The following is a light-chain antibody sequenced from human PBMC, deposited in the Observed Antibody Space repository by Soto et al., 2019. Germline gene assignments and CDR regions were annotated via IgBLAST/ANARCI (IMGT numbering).Light chain of an antibody. J-gene: IGKJ2*01. CDR3: LQYNDWPHT. V-gene: IGKV3-15*01. CDR1: QSVSTN. Sequence: EIVMSQSPATLSVSPGERATLSCRASQSVSTNLAWYQQKPGQAPSLLIYGASTRATGGPAGISGSGSGTEFTLTISSLQSEDFAVYYCLQYNDWPHTFGQGTKVEIK. CDR2: GAS.